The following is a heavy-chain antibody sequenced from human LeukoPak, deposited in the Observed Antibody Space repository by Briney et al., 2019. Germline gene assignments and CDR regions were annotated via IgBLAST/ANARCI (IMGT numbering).Heavy chain of an antibody. V-gene: IGHV1-18*01. CDR3: ARDNRRIASTGTELVY. Sequence: ASVKVSCKASGYAFTTYGITWVRQAPGQGLGWMGWISVYSGNTNYAKKLQGRVTMTTETSTRTAYMELRSLRSDDTAVYYCARDNRRIASTGTELVYWGQGTLVTVSS. CDR2: ISVYSGNT. CDR1: GYAFTTYG. D-gene: IGHD6-13*01. J-gene: IGHJ4*02.